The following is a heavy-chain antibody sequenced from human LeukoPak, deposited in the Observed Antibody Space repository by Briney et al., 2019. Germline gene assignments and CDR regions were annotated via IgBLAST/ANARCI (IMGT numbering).Heavy chain of an antibody. Sequence: IPSETLSLTCTVSGGSISNGGYYWSWIRQHPGKGLEWIGYIYYSGSTYYNPSLKSRVTISVDTSKNQFSLKLSSVTAADTAVYYCARDGIYCSGGSCYSGNYFDYWGQGTLVTVSS. V-gene: IGHV4-31*03. J-gene: IGHJ4*02. CDR2: IYYSGST. CDR3: ARDGIYCSGGSCYSGNYFDY. D-gene: IGHD2-15*01. CDR1: GGSISNGGYY.